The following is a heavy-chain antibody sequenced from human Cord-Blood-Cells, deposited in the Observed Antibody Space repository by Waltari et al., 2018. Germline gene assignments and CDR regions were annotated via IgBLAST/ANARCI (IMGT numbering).Heavy chain of an antibody. D-gene: IGHD3-3*01. CDR3: ARQRFLEWLLYYFDY. Sequence: QLQLQESGPGLVKPSETLSLTCTVSGGSISSSSYYWGWIRQPPGKGLEWIGSSYYSGSTYYNPSLKSRVTISVDTSKNQFSLKLSSVTAADTAVYYCARQRFLEWLLYYFDYWGQGTLVTVSS. J-gene: IGHJ4*02. CDR2: SYYSGST. V-gene: IGHV4-39*01. CDR1: GGSISSSSYY.